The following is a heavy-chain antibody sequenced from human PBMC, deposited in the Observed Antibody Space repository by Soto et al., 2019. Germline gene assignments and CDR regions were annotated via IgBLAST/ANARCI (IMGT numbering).Heavy chain of an antibody. CDR3: SRESENAFDI. V-gene: IGHV4-59*01. Sequence: SETLSLTCTVSGGSISSYYWSWIRQPPGKGLEWIGYIYYSGSTNYNPSLKSRVTISVDTSKNQFSLKLSSVTAADTAVSYCSRESENAFDIWGQGTMVTVSS. CDR1: GGSISSYY. J-gene: IGHJ3*02. CDR2: IYYSGST.